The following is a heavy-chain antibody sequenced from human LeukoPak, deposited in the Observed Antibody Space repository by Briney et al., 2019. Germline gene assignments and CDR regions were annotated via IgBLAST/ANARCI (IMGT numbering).Heavy chain of an antibody. V-gene: IGHV4-39*01. Sequence: NPSETLSLTCAVYGGSFSNYYWSWIRQPPGKGLEWIGSIYYSGSTYYNPSLKSRVTISVDTSKNQFSLKLSSVTAADTAVYYCARRVYGSGSYYNENWFDPWGQGTLVTVSS. CDR1: GGSFSNYY. J-gene: IGHJ5*02. D-gene: IGHD3-10*01. CDR2: IYYSGST. CDR3: ARRVYGSGSYYNENWFDP.